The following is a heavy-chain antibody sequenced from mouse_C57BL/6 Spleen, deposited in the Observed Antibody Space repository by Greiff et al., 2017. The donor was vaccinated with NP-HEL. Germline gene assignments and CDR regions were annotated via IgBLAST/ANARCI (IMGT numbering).Heavy chain of an antibody. CDR2: IYPGDGDT. CDR3: ARKGGTYFDY. J-gene: IGHJ2*01. CDR1: GYAFSSYW. D-gene: IGHD3-3*01. V-gene: IGHV1-80*01. Sequence: VKLVESGAELVKPGASVKISCKASGYAFSSYWMNWVKQRPGKGLEWIGQIYPGDGDTNYNGKFKGKATLTADKSSSTAYMQLSSLTSEDSAVYFCARKGGTYFDYWGQGTTLTVSS.